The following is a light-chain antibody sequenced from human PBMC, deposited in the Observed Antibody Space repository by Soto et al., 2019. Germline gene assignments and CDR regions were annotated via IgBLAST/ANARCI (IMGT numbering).Light chain of an antibody. CDR1: QSVRNN. V-gene: IGKV3-15*01. Sequence: EIVMTQSPVTLSVSPGEGATLFCRASQSVRNNLAWYQQKPGLAPRLLIYAVSTRATGVPARFSGNGSETEFTLTISGLQSDDFALYYCQQYNNWPLTFGGGTKVDIK. CDR3: QQYNNWPLT. CDR2: AVS. J-gene: IGKJ4*01.